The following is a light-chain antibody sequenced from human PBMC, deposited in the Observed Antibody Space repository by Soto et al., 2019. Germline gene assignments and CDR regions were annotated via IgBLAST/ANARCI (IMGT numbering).Light chain of an antibody. CDR1: SSDVGAYNY. V-gene: IGLV2-14*01. CDR2: EVA. Sequence: QSVLTQPASVSGSPGQSITIPCTGTSSDVGAYNYVSWYQHHPGKAPKLIIYEVANRPSGVSNRFSGSKSGNTASLTISGLQAEDEADYYCSSYTDSNTVLFGGGTKVTVL. CDR3: SSYTDSNTVL. J-gene: IGLJ2*01.